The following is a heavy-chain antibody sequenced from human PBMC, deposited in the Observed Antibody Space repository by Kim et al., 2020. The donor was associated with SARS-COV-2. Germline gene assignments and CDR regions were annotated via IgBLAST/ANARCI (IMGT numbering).Heavy chain of an antibody. CDR2: IYYSGST. V-gene: IGHV4-61*01. CDR1: GGSVSSGSYY. D-gene: IGHD5-12*01. J-gene: IGHJ5*02. CDR3: ARAVEMATMGWFDP. Sequence: SETLSLTCTVSGGSVSSGSYYWSWIRQPPGKGLEWIGYIYYSGSTNYNPSLKSRVTIIVDTSKNQFSLKLSYVTAAETAVYYGARAVEMATMGWFDPWGQGTPVTVSS.